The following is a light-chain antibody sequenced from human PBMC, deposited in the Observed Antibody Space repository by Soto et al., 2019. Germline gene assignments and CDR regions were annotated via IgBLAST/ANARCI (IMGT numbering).Light chain of an antibody. CDR2: DAS. Sequence: DIQMTQSPSSLSASVGDRVTITCQASQDISNYLNWYQQKPGKAPKLLIYDASNLETGVPSRFSGSGPGTDFTFTISSLQPEDIATYYCQQLGTFGQGTKVEIK. V-gene: IGKV1-33*01. CDR1: QDISNY. CDR3: QQLGT. J-gene: IGKJ1*01.